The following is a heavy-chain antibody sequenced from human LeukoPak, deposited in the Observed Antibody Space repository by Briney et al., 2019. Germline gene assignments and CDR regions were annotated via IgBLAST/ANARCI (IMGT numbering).Heavy chain of an antibody. V-gene: IGHV3-23*01. CDR2: ISGGGGST. Sequence: GASLRLSCAASGSTFSSFDMSWVRQAPGKGLEWVSAISGGGGSTYYADSVKGRFTISRDNSKNTLYLQMNSLRAEDTAIYYCAKRNLRAVAPGYWGQGTLVTVSS. D-gene: IGHD6-19*01. CDR1: GSTFSSFD. CDR3: AKRNLRAVAPGY. J-gene: IGHJ4*02.